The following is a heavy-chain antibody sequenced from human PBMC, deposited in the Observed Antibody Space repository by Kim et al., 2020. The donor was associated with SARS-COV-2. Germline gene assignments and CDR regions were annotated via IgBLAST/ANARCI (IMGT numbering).Heavy chain of an antibody. Sequence: GGSLRLSCAASGFTFSDYYMSWIRQAPGKGLEWVSYISSSGSTIYYADSVKGRFTISRDNAKNSLYLQMNSLRAEDTAVYYCARDSGADIAAADYFDYWGQGTLVTVSS. V-gene: IGHV3-11*01. D-gene: IGHD6-13*01. CDR2: ISSSGSTI. J-gene: IGHJ4*02. CDR1: GFTFSDYY. CDR3: ARDSGADIAAADYFDY.